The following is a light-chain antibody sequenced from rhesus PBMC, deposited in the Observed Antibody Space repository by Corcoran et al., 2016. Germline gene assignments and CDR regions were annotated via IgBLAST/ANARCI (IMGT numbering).Light chain of an antibody. V-gene: IGKV1-28*01. CDR2: DAS. CDR3: LQHNSYPFT. Sequence: DIKMTQSPFSLSASVGDTVTITCRASQGISSYLNWFQQKPGKAPKLLIYDASNLERGVPSRSSGSGSGTEFTLTIRSLQPGDFAAYYCLQHNSYPFTFGPGTKLDIK. J-gene: IGKJ3*01. CDR1: QGISSY.